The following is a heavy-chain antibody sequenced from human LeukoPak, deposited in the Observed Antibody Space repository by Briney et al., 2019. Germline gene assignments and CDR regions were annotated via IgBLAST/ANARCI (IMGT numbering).Heavy chain of an antibody. CDR2: ISYDGSNK. Sequence: PGRSLRLSCAASGFTFSSYAMHRVRQAPGKGLEWVAVISYDGSNKYYADSVKGRFTISRDNSKNTLYLQMNSLRAEDTAVYYCARDCGGDCYTDAFDIWGQGTMVTVSS. V-gene: IGHV3-30-3*01. CDR3: ARDCGGDCYTDAFDI. D-gene: IGHD2-21*02. CDR1: GFTFSSYA. J-gene: IGHJ3*02.